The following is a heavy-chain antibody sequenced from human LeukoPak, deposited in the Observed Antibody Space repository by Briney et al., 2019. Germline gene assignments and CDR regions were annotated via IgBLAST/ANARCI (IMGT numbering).Heavy chain of an antibody. Sequence: SETLSLTCTVSGGSISSGGYYWSCIRQHPGKGLECIGYIYYSGSTYYNPSLKSRVTISVDTSKSQFSLKLSSVTAADTAVYYCARGPDYGVNYSYFDLWGRGTLVTVSS. V-gene: IGHV4-31*03. CDR3: ARGPDYGVNYSYFDL. D-gene: IGHD4-17*01. CDR2: IYYSGST. CDR1: GGSISSGGYY. J-gene: IGHJ2*01.